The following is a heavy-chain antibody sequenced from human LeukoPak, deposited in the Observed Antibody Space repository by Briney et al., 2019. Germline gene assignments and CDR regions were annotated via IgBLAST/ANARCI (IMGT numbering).Heavy chain of an antibody. CDR1: GGSISSSSYY. V-gene: IGHV4-39*01. J-gene: IGHJ4*02. CDR2: IYYSGST. Sequence: SETLSLTCTVSGGSISSSSYYWGWIRQPPGKGLEWIGSIYYSGSTYYNPSLKSRVTISVDTSKNQFSLKLSSVTAADTAVYYCARQQGVDDSSGYPFDYWGQGTLVTVSS. D-gene: IGHD3-22*01. CDR3: ARQQGVDDSSGYPFDY.